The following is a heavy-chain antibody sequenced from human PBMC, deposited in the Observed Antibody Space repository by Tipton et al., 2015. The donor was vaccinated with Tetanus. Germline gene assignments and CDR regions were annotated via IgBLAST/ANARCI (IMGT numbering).Heavy chain of an antibody. J-gene: IGHJ3*02. CDR2: RYYTGST. Sequence: TLSLTCTVSGASINSGGYYWTWIRQRPGKGLEWTGYRYYTGSTYYTPYLRSRVTISFDTSQNQFSLNLTSVTAADTAVYYCARLYGSTWSDYGAFDIWGRGTLVTVSS. CDR1: GASINSGGYY. D-gene: IGHD3-16*01. V-gene: IGHV4-31*03. CDR3: ARLYGSTWSDYGAFDI.